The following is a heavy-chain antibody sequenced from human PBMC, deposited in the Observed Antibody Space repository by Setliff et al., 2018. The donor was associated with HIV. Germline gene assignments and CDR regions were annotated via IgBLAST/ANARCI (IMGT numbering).Heavy chain of an antibody. V-gene: IGHV4-39*07. CDR1: GDSINNNDYY. D-gene: IGHD3-10*01. Sequence: PSETLSLTCTVSGDSINNNDYYWAWIRQSPGKGLEWIGEIDNRGGTNYNPSFRSRATMSVDASKNQFSLYLNSVTAADSAVYYCGRGEDYGSGTVYMDVWGKGTTVTVSS. CDR2: IDNRGGT. CDR3: GRGEDYGSGTVYMDV. J-gene: IGHJ6*03.